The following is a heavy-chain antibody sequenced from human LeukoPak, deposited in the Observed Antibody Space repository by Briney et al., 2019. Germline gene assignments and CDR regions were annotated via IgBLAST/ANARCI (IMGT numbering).Heavy chain of an antibody. J-gene: IGHJ6*02. CDR1: GGSISSSNW. D-gene: IGHD4-17*01. Sequence: SETLSLTCAVSGGSISSSNWWSWVRQPPGKGLEWIGEIYHSGSTNYNPSLKSRVTISVDKSKNQFSLKLSSVTAADTAVYYCARYAYGDYVASDYYYGMDVWGQGTTVTVSS. CDR2: IYHSGST. V-gene: IGHV4-4*02. CDR3: ARYAYGDYVASDYYYGMDV.